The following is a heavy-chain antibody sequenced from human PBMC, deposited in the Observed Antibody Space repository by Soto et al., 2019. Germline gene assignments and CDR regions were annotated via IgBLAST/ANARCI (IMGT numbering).Heavy chain of an antibody. CDR3: ARARKDIVVVPAAVSHYFDY. D-gene: IGHD2-2*01. J-gene: IGHJ4*02. Sequence: GESLKISCKGSGYSFTSYWIGWVRQMPGKGLEWMGIIYPGDSDTRYSPSFQGQVTISADNSISTVYLQWSSLKASDTAMYYCARARKDIVVVPAAVSHYFDYWGQGTLVTVSS. V-gene: IGHV5-51*01. CDR2: IYPGDSDT. CDR1: GYSFTSYW.